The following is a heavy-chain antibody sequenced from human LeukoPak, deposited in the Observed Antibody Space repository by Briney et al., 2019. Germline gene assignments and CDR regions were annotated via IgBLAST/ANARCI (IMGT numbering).Heavy chain of an antibody. CDR3: ARYYDRSNYFDY. J-gene: IGHJ4*02. D-gene: IGHD3-22*01. CDR1: GGSISSYY. V-gene: IGHV4-59*08. Sequence: ASETLSLTCSVSGGSISSYYWSWIRQPPGKGLEWIGYIHYSGSTNYNPSLKSRVTISIDTSKNQFSLKVSSVTAADTAVYYCARYYDRSNYFDYRGQGTLVTVSS. CDR2: IHYSGST.